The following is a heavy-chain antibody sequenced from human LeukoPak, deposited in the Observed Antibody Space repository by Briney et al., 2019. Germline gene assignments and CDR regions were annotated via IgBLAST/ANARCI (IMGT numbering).Heavy chain of an antibody. Sequence: GGSLRLSCEASAFTFSSYWMSWVRQAPGKGLEWVANMKEDGGEINYVDSVEGRFTISRDNAKNSLFLQMNSLRVEDTAVYYCARDRGYSTFDYWGQGTLVTVSS. J-gene: IGHJ4*02. CDR1: AFTFSSYW. D-gene: IGHD4-23*01. V-gene: IGHV3-7*01. CDR3: ARDRGYSTFDY. CDR2: MKEDGGEI.